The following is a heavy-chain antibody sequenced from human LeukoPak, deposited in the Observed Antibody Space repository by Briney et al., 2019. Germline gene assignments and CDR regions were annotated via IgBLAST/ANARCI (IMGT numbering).Heavy chain of an antibody. CDR2: IYYSGST. Sequence: SETLSLTCTVSGGSISSSSYYWGWIPQPPGKGLESIGSIYYSGSTYYNPSLKSRVTISVDTSKNQFSLKLRSVTAVDTAVYYCARRGGYSYGYPFDYWGQGTLVTVSS. J-gene: IGHJ4*02. D-gene: IGHD5-18*01. CDR1: GGSISSSSYY. V-gene: IGHV4-39*01. CDR3: ARRGGYSYGYPFDY.